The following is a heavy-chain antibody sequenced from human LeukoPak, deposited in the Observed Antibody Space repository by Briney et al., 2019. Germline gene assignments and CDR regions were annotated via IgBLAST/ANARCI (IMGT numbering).Heavy chain of an antibody. CDR2: IYYSGST. J-gene: IGHJ6*02. CDR3: ARHILWFGELSPNYYYYGMDV. V-gene: IGHV4-39*01. Sequence: SETLSLTCTVSGGSISSSSYYWGWIRQPPGKGLEWIGSIYYSGSTYYNPSLKSRVTISVDTSKNQFSLKLSSVTAADTAVYYCARHILWFGELSPNYYYYGMDVWGQGTTVTVSS. D-gene: IGHD3-10*01. CDR1: GGSISSSSYY.